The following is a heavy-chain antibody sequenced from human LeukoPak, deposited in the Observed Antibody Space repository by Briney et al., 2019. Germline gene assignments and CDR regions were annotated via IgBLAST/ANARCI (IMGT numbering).Heavy chain of an antibody. CDR1: GGSISSYY. J-gene: IGHJ4*02. V-gene: IGHV4-39*07. D-gene: IGHD6-6*01. CDR3: ARGRGSIAARRNFDY. CDR2: IYYSGST. Sequence: SETLSLTCTVSGGSISSYYWSWIRQPPGKGLEWIGSIYYSGSTYYNPSLKSRVTISVDTSKNQFSLKLSSVTAADTAVYYCARGRGSIAARRNFDYWGQGTLVTVSS.